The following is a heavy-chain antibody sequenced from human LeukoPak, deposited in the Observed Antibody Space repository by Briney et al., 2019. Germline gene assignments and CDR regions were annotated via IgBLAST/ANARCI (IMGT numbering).Heavy chain of an antibody. J-gene: IGHJ4*02. CDR2: IYSGGST. CDR1: GFTVSSNY. D-gene: IGHD3-10*01. CDR3: ARAGLLWFGELS. V-gene: IGHV3-53*01. Sequence: GGPLRLSCAASGFTVSSNYMSWVRQAPGKGLEWVSVIYSGGSTYYADSVKGRFTISRDNSKHTLYLQMNSLRAEDTAVYYCARAGLLWFGELSWGQGTLVTVSS.